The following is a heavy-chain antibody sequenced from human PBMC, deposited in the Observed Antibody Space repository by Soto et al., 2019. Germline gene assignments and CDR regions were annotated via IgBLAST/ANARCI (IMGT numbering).Heavy chain of an antibody. J-gene: IGHJ4*02. CDR3: AKGEEFLGDGYNYFDY. CDR2: ISYDGSNK. Sequence: ESGGGVVQTGRSLRLSCAASGFTFSSYGMHWVRQAPGKGLEWVAVISYDGSNKYYADSVKGRFTISRDNSKNTLYLQMNSLRAEDTAVYYCAKGEEFLGDGYNYFDYWGQGTLVTVSS. CDR1: GFTFSSYG. V-gene: IGHV3-30*18. D-gene: IGHD5-12*01.